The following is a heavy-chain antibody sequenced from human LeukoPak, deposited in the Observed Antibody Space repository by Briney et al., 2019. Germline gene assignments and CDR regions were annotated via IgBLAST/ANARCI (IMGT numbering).Heavy chain of an antibody. V-gene: IGHV4-61*01. J-gene: IGHJ4*02. CDR1: GGSVSSGSYY. D-gene: IGHD5-18*01. CDR2: IYYSAST. CDR3: ARGCRGYSYV. Sequence: SETLSLTCTVSGGSVSSGSYYWSWIRQPPGKGLEWIGYIYYSASTNYNPSLKSRVTNSEDTSNNQFSLKLSSVTAADTAVYYCARGCRGYSYVWGQGTLVTVSS.